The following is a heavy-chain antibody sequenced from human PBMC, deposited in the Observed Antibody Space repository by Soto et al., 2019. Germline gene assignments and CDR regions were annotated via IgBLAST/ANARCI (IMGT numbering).Heavy chain of an antibody. CDR1: GFTFDDYA. CDR2: ITCNSGKI. V-gene: IGHV3-9*01. D-gene: IGHD2-2*01. Sequence: GGSLRLSCTASGFTFDDYAMHWVRQGPGRGLEWVSGITCNSGKIAYADSVKGRFTIARDYDNNSLYLQMNSLRPEDTALYYCVKDSYADVHLVLPTSEYFFDYWGPGTMVTVSS. J-gene: IGHJ4*01. CDR3: VKDSYADVHLVLPTSEYFFDY.